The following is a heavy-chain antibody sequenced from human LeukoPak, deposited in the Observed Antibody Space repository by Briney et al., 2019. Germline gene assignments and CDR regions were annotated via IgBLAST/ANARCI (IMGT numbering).Heavy chain of an antibody. CDR2: IYYSGST. Sequence: PSETLSLTCTVSGGSISSSSYYWGWIRQPPGKGLEWIGSIYYSGSTYYNPSLKSRVTISVDASKNQFSLKLSSVTAADTAVYYCARASTVLRYFDLWGRGTLVTVSS. V-gene: IGHV4-39*07. CDR3: ARASTVLRYFDL. D-gene: IGHD4-11*01. J-gene: IGHJ2*01. CDR1: GGSISSSSYY.